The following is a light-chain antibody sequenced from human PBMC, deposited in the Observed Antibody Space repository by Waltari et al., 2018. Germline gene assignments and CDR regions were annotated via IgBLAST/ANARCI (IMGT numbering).Light chain of an antibody. CDR1: STDVGGYNS. J-gene: IGLJ3*02. CDR2: DVS. V-gene: IGLV2-11*01. CDR3: CSYAGSYTYWV. Sequence: QSALTPPPSVSGSPGQSVTISCTGTSTDVGGYNSVSWYLHHPGKAPKLIIYDVSERPSGVPDRFSGSKSGNTASLTISGLQADDEADYFCCSYAGSYTYWVFGGGTTLTVL.